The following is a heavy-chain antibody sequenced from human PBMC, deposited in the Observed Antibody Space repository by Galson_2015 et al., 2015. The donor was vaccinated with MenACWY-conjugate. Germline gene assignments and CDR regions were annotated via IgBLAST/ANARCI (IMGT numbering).Heavy chain of an antibody. CDR2: IYTSGII. CDR3: ARVSLAGVAGHFDY. J-gene: IGHJ4*02. D-gene: IGHD6-19*01. CDR1: GFAVSNYY. Sequence: SLRLSCAASGFAVSNYYMGWVRQAPGKGLEWVSIIYTSGIIYDADSVRGRFTISRDNRENTLYLQMNSLRAEDTALYYCARVSLAGVAGHFDYWGQGALVTVSS. V-gene: IGHV3-66*02.